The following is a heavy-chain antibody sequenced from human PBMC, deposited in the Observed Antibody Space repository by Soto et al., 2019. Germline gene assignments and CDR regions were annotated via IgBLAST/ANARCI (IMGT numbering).Heavy chain of an antibody. D-gene: IGHD6-13*01. CDR3: ARARATIAAAAIFDC. V-gene: IGHV4-4*02. Sequence: QVQLQESGPGLVKPSGTVSLTCAVSGGSISTSNWWSWVRQPPGKGLEWIVEVYRTGSTNYNPSLESRLTISVDTSKNQFSLKLTSVTAADTAVYYCARARATIAAAAIFDCWGQGTLVTVSS. CDR2: VYRTGST. CDR1: GGSISTSNW. J-gene: IGHJ4*02.